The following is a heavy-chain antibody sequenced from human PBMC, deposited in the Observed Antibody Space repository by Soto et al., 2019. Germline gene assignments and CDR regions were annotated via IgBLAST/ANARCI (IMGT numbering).Heavy chain of an antibody. CDR2: IIPIVGTA. D-gene: IGHD2-8*01. J-gene: IGHJ6*02. CDR3: FIYCTNGVCYIPSHYYYGMDV. CDR1: GGTFSSYA. V-gene: IGHV1-69*01. Sequence: QVQLVQSGAEVKKPGSSVKVSCKASGGTFSSYAISWVRQAPGQGLEWMGGIIPIVGTANYAQKFQGRVTITADESTSTAYMELSSLRSEDTAVYYCFIYCTNGVCYIPSHYYYGMDVWGQGTTVTVSS.